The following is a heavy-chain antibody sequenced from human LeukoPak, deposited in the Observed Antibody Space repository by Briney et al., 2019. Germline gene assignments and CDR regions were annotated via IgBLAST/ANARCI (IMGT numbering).Heavy chain of an antibody. V-gene: IGHV1-8*01. CDR3: AIPPPYCSSTSCSYYYYMDV. CDR1: GYTFTSYE. D-gene: IGHD2-2*01. Sequence: EASVKLSCKASGYTFTSYEINWVRQATGQGLEWMGWMNPNSGNTGYAQKFQGRVTMTRNTSISTAYMELSSLRSEDAAVYYCAIPPPYCSSTSCSYYYYMDVWGKGATVTVSS. CDR2: MNPNSGNT. J-gene: IGHJ6*03.